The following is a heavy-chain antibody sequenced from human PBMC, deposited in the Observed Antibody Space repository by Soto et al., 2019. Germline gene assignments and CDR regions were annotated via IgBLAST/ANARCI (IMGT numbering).Heavy chain of an antibody. CDR3: ASSYYYYYGMDV. J-gene: IGHJ6*02. V-gene: IGHV1-18*04. CDR1: VYPFTGYG. Sequence: SVKVSCKAPVYPFTGYGISLVRRAPGQGLEWMGWISAYNGNTNYAQKLQGRVTMTTDTSTSTAYMELRSLRSDDTAVYYCASSYYYYYGMDVWGQGTTVTVSS. CDR2: ISAYNGNT.